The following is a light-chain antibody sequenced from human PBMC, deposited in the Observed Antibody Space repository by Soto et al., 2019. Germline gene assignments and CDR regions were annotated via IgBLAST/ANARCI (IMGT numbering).Light chain of an antibody. J-gene: IGKJ3*01. CDR3: QKYSSVPV. CDR1: QGIRNF. Sequence: DIQMTQSPTSLSASVGDRVTITCRASQGIRNFVAGYKQKPGKAPKLLIYAASTLQSGVPSRFSGSGSGTDFTLTINSLQPEDVATYSCQKYSSVPVFGPGTKVEIK. V-gene: IGKV1-27*01. CDR2: AAS.